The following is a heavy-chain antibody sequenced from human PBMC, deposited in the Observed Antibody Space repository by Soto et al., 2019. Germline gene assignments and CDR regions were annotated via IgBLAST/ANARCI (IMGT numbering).Heavy chain of an antibody. D-gene: IGHD3-22*01. CDR3: ARGGYYDSSGSRNYHYYGMNV. CDR2: ISAYDDNT. CDR1: GYRFTSYG. V-gene: IGHV1-18*01. J-gene: IGHJ6*02. Sequence: ASVKVSCKASGYRFTSYGISWVRQAPGQGLEWLGWISAYDDNTKYAQTIQGRVSMSTDTSTNTAYMELRSLRSDDTAMYYCARGGYYDSSGSRNYHYYGMNVWGQGTTVTVSS.